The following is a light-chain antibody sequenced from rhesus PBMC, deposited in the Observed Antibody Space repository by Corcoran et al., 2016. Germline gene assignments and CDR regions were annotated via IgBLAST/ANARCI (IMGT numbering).Light chain of an antibody. CDR2: GGS. CDR3: VQAIAFPLT. Sequence: DIVMTQTPLSLPITPGEPASISCRSSQSLLHSNGNTYVHVYRQKPEQSPQLLIDGGSNRASGVPDRFNGSGSYTDFTLKISKVEAEDVGVYYCVQAIAFPLTFGGGTKVEIK. J-gene: IGKJ4*01. V-gene: IGKV2-72*01. CDR1: QSLLHSNGNTY.